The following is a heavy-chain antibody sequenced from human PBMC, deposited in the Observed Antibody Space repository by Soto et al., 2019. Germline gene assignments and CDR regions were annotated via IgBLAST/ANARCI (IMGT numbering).Heavy chain of an antibody. V-gene: IGHV3-30*18. CDR2: VSHDGRNT. D-gene: IGHD6-19*01. CDR1: GFTFSDYA. Sequence: VQLVESGGGVVQPGRSLRLSCAASGFTFSDYAMHWFRQAPGKWPEWVAVVSHDGRNTHYADSVNGRFTISRDSSKNTVSLEMTSLRAEDTAVYYCAKGGRQWLVTSDFNYWCQGALVTVSS. CDR3: AKGGRQWLVTSDFNY. J-gene: IGHJ4*02.